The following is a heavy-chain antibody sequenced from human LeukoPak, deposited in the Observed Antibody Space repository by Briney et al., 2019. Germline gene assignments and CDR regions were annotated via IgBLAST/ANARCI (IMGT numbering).Heavy chain of an antibody. J-gene: IGHJ4*02. CDR3: AKDPPSSSSSWYGY. CDR2: ISGSGTST. D-gene: IGHD6-13*01. V-gene: IGHV3-23*01. CDR1: GFTFTNYA. Sequence: GGSLRLSCAGSGFTFTNYAMNWVRQAPGKGLEWVSVISGSGTSTYYADSVKGRFTISRDNSKNTLYLQMNSLRAEDTAVYYCAKDPPSSSSSWYGYWGQGTLVTVSS.